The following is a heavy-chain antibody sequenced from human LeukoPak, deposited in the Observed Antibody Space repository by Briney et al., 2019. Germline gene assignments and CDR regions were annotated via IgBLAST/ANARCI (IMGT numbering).Heavy chain of an antibody. D-gene: IGHD4-11*01. CDR3: AADHDYSLSYDSYGPLDA. V-gene: IGHV1-58*01. J-gene: IGHJ5*02. Sequence: ASVKVSCKASGFTFSSSAVQWVRQARGQRFEWIGWIGVGSGNTNYAERFQDRVTITRDMSTSTTYMELSSLRSEDTAVYYCAADHDYSLSYDSYGPLDAWGQGTLVTVSS. CDR2: IGVGSGNT. CDR1: GFTFSSSA.